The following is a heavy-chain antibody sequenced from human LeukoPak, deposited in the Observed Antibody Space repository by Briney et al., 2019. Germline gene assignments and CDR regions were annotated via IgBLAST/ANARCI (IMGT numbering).Heavy chain of an antibody. CDR1: GGSISSYY. CDR2: IYYSGNT. Sequence: SETLSLTCTVSGGSISSYYWSWIRQPPGKGLEWIGYIYYSGNTNYNPSLKSRVTISVDTSKNQFSLKLSSVTAADTAVYYCARDSRDRYYYYGMDVWGQGTTVTVSS. J-gene: IGHJ6*02. CDR3: ARDSRDRYYYYGMDV. V-gene: IGHV4-59*01.